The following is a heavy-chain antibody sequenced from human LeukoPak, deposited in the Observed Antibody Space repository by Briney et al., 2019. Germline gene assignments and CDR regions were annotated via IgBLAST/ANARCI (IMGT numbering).Heavy chain of an antibody. Sequence: ASVKVSCKAAGYTFSSYAMHWIRQAPGQRFEWMGWINAGNGDTKYSQKFQDRLTITRDTSASTAYMELSSLRSEDTAVYYCARVSGGYSSIDYWGQGTLVTVSS. V-gene: IGHV1-3*01. D-gene: IGHD5-18*01. CDR3: ARVSGGYSSIDY. CDR1: GYTFSSYA. J-gene: IGHJ4*02. CDR2: INAGNGDT.